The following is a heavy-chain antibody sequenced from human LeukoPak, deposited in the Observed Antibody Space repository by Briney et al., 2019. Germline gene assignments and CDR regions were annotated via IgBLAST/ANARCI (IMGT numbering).Heavy chain of an antibody. D-gene: IGHD6-13*01. Sequence: GGSLRLSCAASGFTFSSYAMSWVRQAPGKGLEWVSAISGSGGSTYYADSVKGRFTISRDNANNSLYLRMNSLRAEDTAVYYCARHMSQSIAAAETWGLGTLVTVSS. J-gene: IGHJ5*02. CDR1: GFTFSSYA. CDR3: ARHMSQSIAAAET. V-gene: IGHV3-23*01. CDR2: ISGSGGST.